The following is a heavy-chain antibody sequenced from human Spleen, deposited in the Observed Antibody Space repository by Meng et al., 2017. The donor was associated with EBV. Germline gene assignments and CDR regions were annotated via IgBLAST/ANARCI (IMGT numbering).Heavy chain of an antibody. Sequence: VPVVQSGGGGKRLGSSGKVSCKTSGGPFRGDAVSWVRQAPGQGLELMGGLIPMSGATHYPQKFQARVTIIADESTSTHYMELSSLRSEDTAVYYCASESGRGFTPDYWGQGTLVTVSS. CDR3: ASESGRGFTPDY. D-gene: IGHD3-10*01. J-gene: IGHJ4*02. CDR1: GGPFRGDA. CDR2: LIPMSGAT. V-gene: IGHV1-69*01.